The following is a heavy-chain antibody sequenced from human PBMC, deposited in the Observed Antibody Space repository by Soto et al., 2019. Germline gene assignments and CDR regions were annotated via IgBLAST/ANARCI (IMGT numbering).Heavy chain of an antibody. D-gene: IGHD2-15*01. J-gene: IGHJ6*02. Sequence: QVQLVESGGGVVQPGRSPRLSCGASGFIFSNYAMYWVRQAPGKGLEWVAGISSDESNKYYADSVKGRFTISRDNSKNTLYLQMTSLRAEDTAMYYCAIVPGYCGGSSCYGDYYYGMDVWGQGTTVTVSS. CDR2: ISSDESNK. V-gene: IGHV3-30-3*01. CDR1: GFIFSNYA. CDR3: AIVPGYCGGSSCYGDYYYGMDV.